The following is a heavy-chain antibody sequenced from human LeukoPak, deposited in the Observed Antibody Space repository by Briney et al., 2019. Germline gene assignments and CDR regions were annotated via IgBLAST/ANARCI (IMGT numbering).Heavy chain of an antibody. J-gene: IGHJ1*01. D-gene: IGHD3-22*01. Sequence: ASVKVSCKASGYTFGDYGINWLRQAPVQGLEWMGWISPYNGNTNYAQKLQGRVTMTTDTSTTTAYMELRSLRSDDTAVYYCARALDSSGYYFGYWGQGPLVTVSS. V-gene: IGHV1-18*01. CDR1: GYTFGDYG. CDR2: ISPYNGNT. CDR3: ARALDSSGYYFGY.